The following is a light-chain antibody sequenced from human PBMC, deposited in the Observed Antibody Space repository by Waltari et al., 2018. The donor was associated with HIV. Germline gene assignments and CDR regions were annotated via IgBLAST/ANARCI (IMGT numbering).Light chain of an antibody. J-gene: IGKJ1*01. CDR2: AAS. V-gene: IGKV1-39*01. Sequence: IQMTQSPSSLSASVGDRVTLSCRSSQNINTYLSWYQQKLGKAPKVLIFAASNLQTGVPSRFSGSGSGTVFALTISDLQREDFATYYCQQSYTTPRTFGQGTKVEIK. CDR1: QNINTY. CDR3: QQSYTTPRT.